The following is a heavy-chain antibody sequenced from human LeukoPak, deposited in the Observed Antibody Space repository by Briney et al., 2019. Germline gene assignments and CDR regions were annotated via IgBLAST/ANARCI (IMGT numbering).Heavy chain of an antibody. CDR2: ISSSSSYI. V-gene: IGHV3-21*01. CDR3: ARDLLSGDAFDI. J-gene: IGHJ3*02. Sequence: PGGSLRLSCAASGFTFSSYSMNWVRQAPGKGLEWVSSISSSSSYIYYADSVKGRFTISRDNAKNSLYLQMNSLRAEDTAVYYCARDLLSGDAFDIWGQGTMVTVSS. CDR1: GFTFSSYS. D-gene: IGHD2-2*01.